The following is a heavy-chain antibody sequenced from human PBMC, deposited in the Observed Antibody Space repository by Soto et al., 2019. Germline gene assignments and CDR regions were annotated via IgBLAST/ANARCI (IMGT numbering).Heavy chain of an antibody. CDR3: AKDTSYRSGWPYYFDY. V-gene: IGHV3-48*04. D-gene: IGHD6-19*01. J-gene: IGHJ4*01. CDR1: GFTFSTYS. Sequence: GGSLRLSCAASGFTFSTYSMSWVRQAPGKGLEWVSYISCSSSTDYYADFVEGRFTISRDNAKNSLYLQMSSLRAEGTALYYCAKDTSYRSGWPYYFDYWGHGTLVTVSS. CDR2: ISCSSSTD.